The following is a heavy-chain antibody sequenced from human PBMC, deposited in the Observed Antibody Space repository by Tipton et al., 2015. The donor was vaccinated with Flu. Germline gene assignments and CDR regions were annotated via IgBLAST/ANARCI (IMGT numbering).Heavy chain of an antibody. D-gene: IGHD3-22*01. CDR1: GFTVSSNY. CDR3: AKDDSSALYGVDGVDP. Sequence: QLVQSGGGLIQRGGSLRLSCVVSGFTVSSNYMTWVRQAPGKGLEWVSVIYSGGSTKYADSVKGRFTISRDNSKNTLYLQMNSLRTDDTAVYYCAKDDSSALYGVDGVDPWGQGTLVTASS. J-gene: IGHJ5*02. CDR2: IYSGGST. V-gene: IGHV3-53*01.